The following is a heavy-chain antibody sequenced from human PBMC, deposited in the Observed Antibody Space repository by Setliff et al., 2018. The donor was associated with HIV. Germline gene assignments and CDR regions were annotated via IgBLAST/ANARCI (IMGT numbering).Heavy chain of an antibody. CDR1: GASIGRRSDC. D-gene: IGHD2-21*01. CDR2: FYYSWNT. Sequence: SETLSLTCTVSGASIGRRSDCWGWIRQPPGKGLEWIGSFYYSWNTYYNPSLKSRVAISVDTSKNQFSLKLSSVTAADTAVYYCARPRLRGSGAFDIWGQGTMVTVSS. V-gene: IGHV4-39*01. J-gene: IGHJ3*02. CDR3: ARPRLRGSGAFDI.